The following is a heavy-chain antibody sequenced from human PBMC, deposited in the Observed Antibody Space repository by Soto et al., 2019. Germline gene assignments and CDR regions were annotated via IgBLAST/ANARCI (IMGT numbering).Heavy chain of an antibody. Sequence: GESLKISCNGSGYSFTSYWISWVRQMPGKGLEWMGRIDPSDSYTNYSPSFQGHVTISADKSISTAYLQWSSLKASDTAMYYCARRGAMAAYYYYYGMDVWGQGTTVTV. CDR1: GYSFTSYW. J-gene: IGHJ6*02. V-gene: IGHV5-10-1*01. CDR3: ARRGAMAAYYYYYGMDV. CDR2: IDPSDSYT. D-gene: IGHD5-18*01.